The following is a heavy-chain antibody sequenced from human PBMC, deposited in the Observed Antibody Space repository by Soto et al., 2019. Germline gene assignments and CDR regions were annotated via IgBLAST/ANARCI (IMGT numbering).Heavy chain of an antibody. CDR1: GGSISSSSYY. D-gene: IGHD2-15*01. J-gene: IGHJ4*02. CDR2: IYYSGST. CDR3: ARLQIGYCSGGSCYGSTADY. V-gene: IGHV4-39*01. Sequence: PSETLSLTCTVSGGSISSSSYYWGWIRQPPGKGLEWIGSIYYSGSTYYNPSLKSRVTISVDTSKNQFSLKLSSVTAADTAVYYCARLQIGYCSGGSCYGSTADYWGQGTLVTVS.